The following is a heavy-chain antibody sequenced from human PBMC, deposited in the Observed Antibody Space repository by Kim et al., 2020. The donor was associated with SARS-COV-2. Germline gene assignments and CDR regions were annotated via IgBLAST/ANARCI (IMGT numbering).Heavy chain of an antibody. CDR3: ARHFDYGLGN. CDR2: IYKRGTT. J-gene: IGHJ4*02. D-gene: IGHD3-16*01. Sequence: SETLSLTCTVSGDSINRGGDAWGWIRRPPGKGPEWIGIIYKRGTTYYNPSLESRVTLSIDTSDNQFSLRVMSVTATDTAVYYCARHFDYGLGNWGQGILVTVSS. V-gene: IGHV4-39*01. CDR1: GDSINRGGDA.